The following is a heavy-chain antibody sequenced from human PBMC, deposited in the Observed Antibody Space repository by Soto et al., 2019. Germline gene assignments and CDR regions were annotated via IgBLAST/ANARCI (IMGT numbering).Heavy chain of an antibody. CDR1: GGSLRDHGHF. D-gene: IGHD3-3*01. CDR3: ARGLGQSITIFGVVPSYNWFDP. Sequence: SETLSLTCTVPGGSLRDHGHFWTWIRQRPGSGLEWIGYTSYTGVTYYSPSLQSRISISVDTSKNQFSLTLNSVTAADTAGYYCARGLGQSITIFGVVPSYNWFDPWGQGTLVTVSS. CDR2: TSYTGVT. V-gene: IGHV4-31*03. J-gene: IGHJ5*02.